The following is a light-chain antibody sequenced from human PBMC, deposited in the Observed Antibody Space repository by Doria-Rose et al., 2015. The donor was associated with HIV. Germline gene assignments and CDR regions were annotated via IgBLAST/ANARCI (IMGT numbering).Light chain of an antibody. CDR2: WAS. J-gene: IGKJ3*01. CDR1: QSLLYTSKNY. Sequence: TQSPESLGMSLGERATFNCKSNQSLLYTSKNYLAWHQQKPGQPPKLLIYWASTRQSGVSARFSGSGSGTDFTPTISSLEAEDVAVYYCQQYYDTPSFGPGTTVDIK. CDR3: QQYYDTPS. V-gene: IGKV4-1*01.